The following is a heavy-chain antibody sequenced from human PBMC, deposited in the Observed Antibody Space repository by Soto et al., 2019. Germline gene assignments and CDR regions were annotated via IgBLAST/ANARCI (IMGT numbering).Heavy chain of an antibody. D-gene: IGHD3-10*02. CDR1: GYIFSNNG. J-gene: IGHJ4*02. CDR3: AIVRVADSPLDH. Sequence: SLRLSCEGSGYIFSNNGMHWGRQAPGKGLEWVAFMSYDGSAKFLADSVKGRFTISRDNSKSTLFLHMSSLRAEDTAMYYCAIVRVADSPLDHWGQGTLVTVSS. CDR2: MSYDGSAK. V-gene: IGHV3-30*03.